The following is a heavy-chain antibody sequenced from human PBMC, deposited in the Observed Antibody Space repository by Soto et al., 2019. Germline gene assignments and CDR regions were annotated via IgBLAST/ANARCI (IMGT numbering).Heavy chain of an antibody. V-gene: IGHV4-34*01. CDR2: INHSGST. CDR3: ERGPGYFDY. CDR1: GGSFSGYY. J-gene: IGHJ4*02. Sequence: SETLSLTCAVYGGSFSGYYWSWIRQPPGKGLEWIGEINHSGSTNYNPSLKSRVTISVDTSKNQFSLKLSSVTAADTAVYYCERGPGYFDYWGQGTLVTVSS.